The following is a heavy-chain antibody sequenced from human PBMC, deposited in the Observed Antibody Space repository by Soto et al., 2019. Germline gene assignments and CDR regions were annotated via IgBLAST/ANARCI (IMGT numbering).Heavy chain of an antibody. D-gene: IGHD3-10*01. CDR3: GRDRLLWFGETFDY. V-gene: IGHV1-3*01. J-gene: IGHJ4*02. CDR1: GYTLTSYA. Sequence: QVQLVQSGAEVKKPGASVKVSCKASGYTLTSYAMHWVRQAPGQRLEWMGWINAGNGNTKYSQKFQGRVTITSDTSASTAYMEVSSRKSEDTALYYCGRDRLLWFGETFDYWGQGTLVSVCS. CDR2: INAGNGNT.